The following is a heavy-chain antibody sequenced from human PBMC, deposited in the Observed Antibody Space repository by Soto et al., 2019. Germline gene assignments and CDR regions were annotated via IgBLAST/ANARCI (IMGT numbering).Heavy chain of an antibody. CDR2: IWYDGSNK. Sequence: GGSLRLSCAASGFTFSSYGMHWVRQAPGKGLEWVAVIWYDGSNKYYADSVKGRFTISRDNSKNTLYLQMNSLRAEDTAVYYCARDHLDIVVVPAAYYYYYYMDVWGKGTTVTVSS. V-gene: IGHV3-33*01. CDR3: ARDHLDIVVVPAAYYYYYYMDV. CDR1: GFTFSSYG. D-gene: IGHD2-2*01. J-gene: IGHJ6*03.